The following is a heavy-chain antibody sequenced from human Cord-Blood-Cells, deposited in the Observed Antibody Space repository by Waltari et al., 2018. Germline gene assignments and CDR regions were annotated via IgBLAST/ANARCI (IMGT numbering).Heavy chain of an antibody. Sequence: QVQLVQSGAAAKKPGASVKVSCKASGYPFTGYYMHWVRQAPGQGLEWMGRINPNSGGTNYAQKFQGRVTMTRDTSISTAYMELSRLRSDDTAVYYCARDLDYYDSSGYVDYWGQGTLVTVSS. V-gene: IGHV1-2*06. CDR3: ARDLDYYDSSGYVDY. CDR1: GYPFTGYY. J-gene: IGHJ4*02. CDR2: INPNSGGT. D-gene: IGHD3-22*01.